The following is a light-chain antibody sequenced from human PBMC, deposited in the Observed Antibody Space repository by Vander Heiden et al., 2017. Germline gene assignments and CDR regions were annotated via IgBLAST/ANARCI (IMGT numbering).Light chain of an antibody. CDR3: QQANSFPFT. J-gene: IGKJ3*01. CDR1: QGISSW. Sequence: QQTPPPSSVSASVGDRVIIICRASQGISSWLAWYQQKPGKAPKLLISAASSLHNGVPSRFSGSGSGTEFTLTISSLQPEDFATYFCQQANSFPFTFGPGTKVDIK. CDR2: AAS. V-gene: IGKV1D-12*01.